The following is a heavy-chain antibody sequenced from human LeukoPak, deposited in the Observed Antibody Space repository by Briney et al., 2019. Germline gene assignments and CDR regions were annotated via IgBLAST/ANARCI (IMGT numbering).Heavy chain of an antibody. D-gene: IGHD3-10*01. Sequence: ASVKVSCKVSGYTLTELSMHWVRQAPGKGLEWMGGFDPEDGETICAQKFQGRVTTTEDTSTDTAYMELSSLRSEDTAVYYCATAGGYYFDYWGQGTLVTVSS. V-gene: IGHV1-24*01. J-gene: IGHJ4*02. CDR2: FDPEDGET. CDR1: GYTLTELS. CDR3: ATAGGYYFDY.